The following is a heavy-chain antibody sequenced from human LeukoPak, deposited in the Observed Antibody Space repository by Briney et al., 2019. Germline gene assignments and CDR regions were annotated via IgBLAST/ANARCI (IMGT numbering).Heavy chain of an antibody. CDR1: GFTFSSYE. CDR2: ISSSDSSI. Sequence: GRSLRLSCAASGFTFSSYEMNWVRQAPGKGLEWVSYISSSDSSIYYADSVKGRFTISRDNAKNSLYLQMNSLRAEDTAVYYCARGTGYCLDPWGQGTLVTVSS. V-gene: IGHV3-48*03. CDR3: ARGTGYCLDP. D-gene: IGHD2-2*03. J-gene: IGHJ5*02.